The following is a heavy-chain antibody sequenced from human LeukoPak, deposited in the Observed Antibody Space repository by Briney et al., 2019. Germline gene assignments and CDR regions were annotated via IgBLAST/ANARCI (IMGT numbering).Heavy chain of an antibody. CDR3: ARSRELPEYNWFDP. V-gene: IGHV1-18*01. Sequence: ASVKVSCKASGYTFTSYGISWVRQAPGQGLEWMGWISAYNGNTNYAQKLQGRVTMTTDTSTSTAYMELRSLRSDDTAVYYCARSRELPEYNWFDPWGQGTLVTVSS. D-gene: IGHD1-26*01. J-gene: IGHJ5*02. CDR2: ISAYNGNT. CDR1: GYTFTSYG.